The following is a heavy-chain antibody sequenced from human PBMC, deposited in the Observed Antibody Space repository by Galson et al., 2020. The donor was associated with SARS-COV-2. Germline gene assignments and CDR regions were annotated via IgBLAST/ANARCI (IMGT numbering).Heavy chain of an antibody. D-gene: IGHD5-18*01. Sequence: SETLSITCTVSGGSINSSSYYWGWIRQPPGQGLEWIGSIYYSGSTYYNPSLKSRVTISVDTSKNQFSLKLSSVTAADTAVYYCARTGGYSYGIYYYGMDVWGQGTTVTVSS. J-gene: IGHJ6*02. V-gene: IGHV4-39*01. CDR1: GGSINSSSYY. CDR3: ARTGGYSYGIYYYGMDV. CDR2: IYYSGST.